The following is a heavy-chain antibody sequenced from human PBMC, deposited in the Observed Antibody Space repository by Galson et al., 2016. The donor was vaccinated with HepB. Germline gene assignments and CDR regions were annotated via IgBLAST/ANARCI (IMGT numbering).Heavy chain of an antibody. Sequence: SETLSLTCTVSGDSITNKAYYWDWIRQPPGKGLEWIGSIDYTGSTFYNSSLKGRVTISADTSKNQFSLKLSSVTAADTAVYYCARYDSHYYYYMDVWGKGTTVSVSS. CDR1: GDSITNKAYY. D-gene: IGHD3-22*01. V-gene: IGHV4-39*01. J-gene: IGHJ6*03. CDR2: IDYTGST. CDR3: ARYDSHYYYYMDV.